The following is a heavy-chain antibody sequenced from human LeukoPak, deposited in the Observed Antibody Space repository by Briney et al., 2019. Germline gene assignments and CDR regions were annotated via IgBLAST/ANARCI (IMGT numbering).Heavy chain of an antibody. D-gene: IGHD5-12*01. J-gene: IGHJ6*03. CDR2: ISYDGSNK. CDR3: ARYGDSIYGAYDAYYYYMDV. Sequence: GGSLRLSCAASGFTFSSYAMQWVRQAPGKGLEWVAVISYDGSNKYYADSVKGRFTISRDNSKNTLYLQMNSLRAEDTAVYYCARYGDSIYGAYDAYYYYMDVWGKGTTVTVSS. CDR1: GFTFSSYA. V-gene: IGHV3-30*04.